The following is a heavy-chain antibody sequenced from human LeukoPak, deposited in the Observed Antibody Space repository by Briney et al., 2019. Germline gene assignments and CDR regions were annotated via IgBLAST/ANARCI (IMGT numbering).Heavy chain of an antibody. CDR1: GFIFSNYG. Sequence: PGGSLRLSCEVSGFIFSNYGMHWVRQAPGKGLEWVALIWYDGRTKFHADSVRGRFTIFRDNSANTLYLQMSSLRVEDTAVYYCAREWGRIAVAGGPGYWGQGALVTVSS. D-gene: IGHD6-19*01. CDR3: AREWGRIAVAGGPGY. V-gene: IGHV3-33*01. CDR2: IWYDGRTK. J-gene: IGHJ4*02.